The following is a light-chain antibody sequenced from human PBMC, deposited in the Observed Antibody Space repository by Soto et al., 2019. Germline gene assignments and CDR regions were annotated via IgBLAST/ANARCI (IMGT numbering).Light chain of an antibody. J-gene: IGKJ2*01. Sequence: ESVLTQSPGTLSLSPGERATLSCRASQSVSSTYLAWYQQTPGQAPRLLIYGASNRATGIPDRFSGSGSGTDFTLTISRLEPEDFAVYYCQQFANSLYTFGQGTKLEI. CDR2: GAS. CDR1: QSVSSTY. V-gene: IGKV3-20*01. CDR3: QQFANSLYT.